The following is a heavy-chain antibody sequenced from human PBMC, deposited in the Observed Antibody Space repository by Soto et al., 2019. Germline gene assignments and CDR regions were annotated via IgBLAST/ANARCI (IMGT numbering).Heavy chain of an antibody. V-gene: IGHV1-18*04. Sequence: GASVKVSCKATGYTFSNYGISWVRQVPGQGLEWMGWISVYKGKTSYAQKFQGRVIVTTDTSTSTAYMELRTLRSDDTAVYYCARDHIIPAVGTLDYWGQGTLVTVSS. J-gene: IGHJ4*02. CDR2: ISVYKGKT. CDR3: ARDHIIPAVGTLDY. D-gene: IGHD6-13*01. CDR1: GYTFSNYG.